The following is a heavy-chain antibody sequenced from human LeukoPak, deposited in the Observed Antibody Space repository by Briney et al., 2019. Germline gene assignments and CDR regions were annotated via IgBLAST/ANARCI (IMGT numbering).Heavy chain of an antibody. CDR1: GYSFTSYW. J-gene: IGHJ5*02. D-gene: IGHD3-3*01. Sequence: GESLKISCKGSGYSFTSYWIGWVRQMPGKGLEWMGIIYPCDSDTRYSPSFQGQVTISADKSISTAYLQWSSLKASDTAMYYCARLRLRTTYYDFWSGSHNPRWFDPWGQGTLVTVSS. V-gene: IGHV5-51*01. CDR3: ARLRLRTTYYDFWSGSHNPRWFDP. CDR2: IYPCDSDT.